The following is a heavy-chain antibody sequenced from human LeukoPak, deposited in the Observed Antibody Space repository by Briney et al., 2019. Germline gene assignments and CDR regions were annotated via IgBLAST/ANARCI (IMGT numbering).Heavy chain of an antibody. Sequence: GGSLRLSCAASGITVSDNYMSWVRQAPGKGLEWVSSLSFSDGITYYADSVKGRFIISRDNSKNTLYLQMSSLRAEDTAVYYCAKEERYFDYWGQGTLVTVSS. V-gene: IGHV3-23*01. J-gene: IGHJ4*02. D-gene: IGHD3-9*01. CDR1: GITVSDNY. CDR2: LSFSDGIT. CDR3: AKEERYFDY.